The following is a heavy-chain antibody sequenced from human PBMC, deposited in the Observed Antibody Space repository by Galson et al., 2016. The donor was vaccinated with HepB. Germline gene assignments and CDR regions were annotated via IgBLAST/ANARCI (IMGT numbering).Heavy chain of an antibody. CDR3: ARDFLRGGWNLFDY. Sequence: SCKASGYTFTGYYIHWVRQAPGQGPEWMGWINPSSGDTNYPQRFRGRVTMTRDTSSSTTYMELSRLRSDDTAVYYRARDFLRGGWNLFDYWGQGALVTVSS. CDR2: INPSSGDT. J-gene: IGHJ4*02. D-gene: IGHD1-7*01. V-gene: IGHV1-2*02. CDR1: GYTFTGYY.